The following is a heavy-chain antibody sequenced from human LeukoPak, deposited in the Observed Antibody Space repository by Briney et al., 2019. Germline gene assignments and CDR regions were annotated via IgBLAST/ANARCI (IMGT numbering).Heavy chain of an antibody. CDR1: RFTFNSYA. V-gene: IGHV3-23*01. CDR3: ARGGGLDV. D-gene: IGHD3-16*01. J-gene: IGHJ6*02. Sequence: QSGGSLRLSCAASRFTFNSYAMSWVRQAPGKGLEWVSVIGGSNGITFYVGSVKGRFTISRDNSKDTLYLQMSNLRAEDTAVYFCARGGGLDVWGQGATVTVSS. CDR2: IGGSNGIT.